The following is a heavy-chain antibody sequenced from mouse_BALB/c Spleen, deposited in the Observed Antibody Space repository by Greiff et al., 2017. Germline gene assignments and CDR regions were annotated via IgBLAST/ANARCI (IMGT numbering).Heavy chain of an antibody. D-gene: IGHD2-4*01. Sequence: DVHLVESGGGLVKPGGSLKLSCAASGFTFSSYAMSWVRQTPEKRLEWVASISSGGSTYYPDSVKGRFTISRDNARNILYLQMSSLRSEDTAMYYCAREDDYGTYFDYWGQGTTLTVSS. CDR1: GFTFSSYA. CDR3: AREDDYGTYFDY. J-gene: IGHJ2*01. CDR2: ISSGGST. V-gene: IGHV5-6-5*01.